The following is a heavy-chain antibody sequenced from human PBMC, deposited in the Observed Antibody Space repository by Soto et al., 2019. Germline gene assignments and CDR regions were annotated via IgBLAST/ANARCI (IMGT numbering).Heavy chain of an antibody. J-gene: IGHJ4*02. V-gene: IGHV1-3*01. CDR2: INAGNGNT. CDR1: GFTFTSYA. Sequence: GASVKVSCKASGFTFTSYAMYWVRQAPGQRLEWMGWINAGNGNTKYSQKFQGRVTITRDTSASTAYMELSSLRSEDTAVYYCARSQYYYDSSGYYLFDYWGQGTLVTVSS. D-gene: IGHD3-22*01. CDR3: ARSQYYYDSSGYYLFDY.